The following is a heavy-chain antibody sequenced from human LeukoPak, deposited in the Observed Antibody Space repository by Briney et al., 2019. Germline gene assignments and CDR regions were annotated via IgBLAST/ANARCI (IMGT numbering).Heavy chain of an antibody. CDR1: GFTFSNFW. J-gene: IGHJ4*02. D-gene: IGHD1-26*01. V-gene: IGHV3-7*03. Sequence: GGSLRLSCVASGFTFSNFWMHWVRQAPGKGLEWVANIKEDGSEKHYPDSVKGRFTISRDNSKNTLYLQMNSLRAEDTAVYYCAKKGATTGDFDYWGQGTLVTVSS. CDR2: IKEDGSEK. CDR3: AKKGATTGDFDY.